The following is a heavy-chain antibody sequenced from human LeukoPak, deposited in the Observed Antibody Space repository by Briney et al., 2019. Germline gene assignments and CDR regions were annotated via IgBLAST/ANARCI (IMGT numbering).Heavy chain of an antibody. Sequence: SVKVSCKASGGTFSSYAISWVRQAPGQGLGWMGRIIPIFGIANYAQKFQGRVTITAGKSTSTAYMELSSLRSEDTAVYYCATYPGYCSGGSCYFDYWGQGTLVTVSS. J-gene: IGHJ4*02. CDR2: IIPIFGIA. V-gene: IGHV1-69*04. D-gene: IGHD2-15*01. CDR3: ATYPGYCSGGSCYFDY. CDR1: GGTFSSYA.